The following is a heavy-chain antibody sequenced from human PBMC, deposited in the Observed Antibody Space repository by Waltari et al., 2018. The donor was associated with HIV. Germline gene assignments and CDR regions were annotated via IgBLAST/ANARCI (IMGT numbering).Heavy chain of an antibody. CDR3: ARGEVDFWSGYYTDYYYYYGMDV. CDR1: GFTFSSYS. Sequence: EVQLVESGGGLVQPGGSLRLSCAASGFTFSSYSMNWVRQAPGKGLEWVSYISSSSSTIYYADSVKGRFTISRDNAKNSLYLQMNSLRAEDTAGYYCARGEVDFWSGYYTDYYYYYGMDVWGQGTTVTVSS. D-gene: IGHD3-3*01. CDR2: ISSSSSTI. V-gene: IGHV3-48*04. J-gene: IGHJ6*02.